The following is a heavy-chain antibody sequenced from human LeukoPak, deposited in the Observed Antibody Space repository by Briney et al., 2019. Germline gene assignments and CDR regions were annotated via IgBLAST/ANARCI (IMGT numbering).Heavy chain of an antibody. V-gene: IGHV4-34*01. Sequence: SETLSLTCAVYGGSFSGYYWSWLRQPPGKGLEWIGEINHSGSTNYNPSLKSRVTISVDTSKNQFSLKLSSVTAADTAVYYCARRARGYSYPTTWFDYWGQGTLVTVSS. D-gene: IGHD5-18*01. J-gene: IGHJ4*02. CDR3: ARRARGYSYPTTWFDY. CDR2: INHSGST. CDR1: GGSFSGYY.